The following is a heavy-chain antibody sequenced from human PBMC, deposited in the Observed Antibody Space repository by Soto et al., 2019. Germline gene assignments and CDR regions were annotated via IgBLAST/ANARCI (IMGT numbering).Heavy chain of an antibody. V-gene: IGHV3-33*01. CDR3: AMTWAAADGGFDY. J-gene: IGHJ4*02. Sequence: PGVSLRLSCAASGFTFSSYGMHWVRQAPGKGLEWVAVIWYDGSNKYYADSVKGRFTISRDNSKNTLYLQMNSLRAEDTAVYYCAMTWAAADGGFDYWGQGTLVTVSS. D-gene: IGHD6-13*01. CDR2: IWYDGSNK. CDR1: GFTFSSYG.